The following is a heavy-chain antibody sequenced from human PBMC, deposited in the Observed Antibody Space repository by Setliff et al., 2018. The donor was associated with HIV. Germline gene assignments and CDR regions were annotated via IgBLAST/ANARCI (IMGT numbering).Heavy chain of an antibody. D-gene: IGHD5-18*01. Sequence: GASVKVSCKASGYTFTNFYMHWVRQAPGQGLEWMGIINPGGGNTRYAQRFQGRVSMTRDTSTSTVSLYLSSLTSEDSAVYFCAREDDSHSPFFNFWGQGTLVTVS. V-gene: IGHV1-46*01. J-gene: IGHJ4*02. CDR3: AREDDSHSPFFNF. CDR2: INPGGGNT. CDR1: GYTFTNFY.